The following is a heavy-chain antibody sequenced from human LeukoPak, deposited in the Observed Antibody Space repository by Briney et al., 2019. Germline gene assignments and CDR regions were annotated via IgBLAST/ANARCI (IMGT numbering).Heavy chain of an antibody. CDR2: IYTDGST. J-gene: IGHJ6*03. V-gene: IGHV4-61*02. Sequence: PSQTLSLTCTVSGGSISSVSYYWSWIREPAGKGLEWIGRIYTDGSTEYNPSLKSRVTISVDTSKNQFSLKLSSVTAADTAVYYCASIAARPTPKYYYYYYMDVWGKGTTVTVSS. D-gene: IGHD6-6*01. CDR1: GGSISSVSYY. CDR3: ASIAARPTPKYYYYYYMDV.